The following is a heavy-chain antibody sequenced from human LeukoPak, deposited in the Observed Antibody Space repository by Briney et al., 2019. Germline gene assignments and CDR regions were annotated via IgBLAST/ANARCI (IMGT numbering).Heavy chain of an antibody. V-gene: IGHV3-23*01. CDR2: ISASGGST. CDR3: AKKGEGSGERSDYKNMFDY. D-gene: IGHD4-11*01. J-gene: IGHJ4*02. Sequence: GGSLRLSCAASGFTFRSYAMSWVRQAPGKGLEWVSAISASGGSTYYADSMKGRFTISRDSSKNTLYLQMNSLRAEDTAVYYCAKKGEGSGERSDYKNMFDYWGQGTLVTVSS. CDR1: GFTFRSYA.